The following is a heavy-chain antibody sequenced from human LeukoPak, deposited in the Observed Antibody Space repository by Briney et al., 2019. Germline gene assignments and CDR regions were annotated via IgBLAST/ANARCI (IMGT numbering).Heavy chain of an antibody. J-gene: IGHJ3*01. D-gene: IGHD6-6*01. V-gene: IGHV3-30*02. Sequence: GSLRLSCAASGLTFSSYGMHWVGQAPGKGLEWVAFIRYDGSNKYYADSVKGRFTISRDNSKNTLYLQMNSLRAEDTAVYYCAKKYSSSPSGAFDGWGQGAMVSASS. CDR3: AKKYSSSPSGAFDG. CDR2: IRYDGSNK. CDR1: GLTFSSYG.